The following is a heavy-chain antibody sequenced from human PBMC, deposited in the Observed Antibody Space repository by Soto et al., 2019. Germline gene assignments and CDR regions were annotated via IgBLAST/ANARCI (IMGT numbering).Heavy chain of an antibody. V-gene: IGHV1-2*04. CDR2: INPKSGGT. CDR1: GYSFTDYH. J-gene: IGHJ6*02. Sequence: ASVKVSCKASGYSFTDYHIHWVRQAPGQGLEWLGRINPKSGGTSTAQKFQGWVTMTTDRSISTASLELTRLTSDDTAIYYCARGDSTDCSNGVCSFFYNHDMDVWGQGTTVTVSS. D-gene: IGHD2-8*01. CDR3: ARGDSTDCSNGVCSFFYNHDMDV.